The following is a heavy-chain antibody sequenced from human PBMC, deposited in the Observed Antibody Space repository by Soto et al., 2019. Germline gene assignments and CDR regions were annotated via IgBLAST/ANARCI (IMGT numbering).Heavy chain of an antibody. CDR1: GFTFSSFA. CDR3: AKDLIYGYNSGRPFDS. Sequence: EVQLLESGGGLVQPGGSLRLSCAASGFTFSSFAMGWVRQAPGKGLEWVSAIGSRGDSTYYPDPLKGRFTISRDNSKNTLYLQMNSLRAEDTAVYYCAKDLIYGYNSGRPFDSWGQGTLVTVSS. V-gene: IGHV3-23*01. J-gene: IGHJ4*02. D-gene: IGHD6-19*01. CDR2: IGSRGDST.